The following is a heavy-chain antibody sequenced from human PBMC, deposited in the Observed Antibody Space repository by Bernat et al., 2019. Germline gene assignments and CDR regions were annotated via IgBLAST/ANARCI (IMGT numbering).Heavy chain of an antibody. J-gene: IGHJ6*02. V-gene: IGHV3-33*01. Sequence: QVQLVESGGGVVQPGRSLRLSCAASGFTFSSYGIHWVRQAPGKGLEWVAVIWYDGSNKYYADSVKGRFTISRDNYKNTLYLQMNSLRAEDTAVYYCARDSTYGSGSYYPFYYYYYYGMDVWGQGTTVTVSS. CDR2: IWYDGSNK. CDR1: GFTFSSYG. D-gene: IGHD3-10*01. CDR3: ARDSTYGSGSYYPFYYYYYYGMDV.